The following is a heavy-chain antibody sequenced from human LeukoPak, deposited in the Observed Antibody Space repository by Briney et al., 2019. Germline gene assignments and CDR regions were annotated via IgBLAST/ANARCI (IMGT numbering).Heavy chain of an antibody. CDR2: ISSSSGTI. CDR3: ARGQNWKDY. J-gene: IGHJ4*02. CDR1: GFTFSSHS. D-gene: IGHD1-1*01. Sequence: GGSLRLSCAASGFTFSSHSMNWVRQAPGKGLEWVSYISSSSGTIYYADSVKGRFTISRDNAKNSLYLQMNSLTDEDTAVYYCARGQNWKDYWGQGTLVTVSS. V-gene: IGHV3-48*02.